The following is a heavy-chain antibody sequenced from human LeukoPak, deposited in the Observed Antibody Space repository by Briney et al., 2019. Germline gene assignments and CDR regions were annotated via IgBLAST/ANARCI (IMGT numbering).Heavy chain of an antibody. D-gene: IGHD5-24*01. CDR2: IIPIFGTA. V-gene: IGHV1-69*06. J-gene: IGHJ3*02. CDR3: ARAQDPRDGYNQGYDAFDI. Sequence: SVKVSCKASGGTFSSYAISWVRQAPGQGLEWMGGIIPIFGTANYAQKFQGRVTITADKSTSTAYMELSSLRSEDTAVYYCARAQDPRDGYNQGYDAFDIWGQGTMVTVSS. CDR1: GGTFSSYA.